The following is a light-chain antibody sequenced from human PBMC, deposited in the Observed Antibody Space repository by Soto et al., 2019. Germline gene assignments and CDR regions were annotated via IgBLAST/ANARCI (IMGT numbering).Light chain of an antibody. CDR2: GNT. V-gene: IGLV1-40*01. CDR1: NSNIGAGYD. J-gene: IGLJ1*01. CDR3: QSYDSSLSGSYV. Sequence: QLVLTQPPSVSGAPGQRVTISCTGTNSNIGAGYDVHWYQQVPGTAPKVLIYGNTNRPSGVPDRFSGSKSGTSASLAITGLQADDEADYYCQSYDSSLSGSYVFGSGTKVTVL.